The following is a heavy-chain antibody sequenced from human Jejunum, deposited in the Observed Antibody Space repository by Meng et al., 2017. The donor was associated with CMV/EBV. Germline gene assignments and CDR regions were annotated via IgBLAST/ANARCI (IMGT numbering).Heavy chain of an antibody. J-gene: IGHJ3*02. Sequence: FTGRHNNMSWLRQPPEQGLEWVSVIYSVGSTYYGDSVKGRFTISRDNSTHTLYLQMNSLRAEDTAVYYCARDRAPEWALLAAGAFDIWGQGTMVTVSS. CDR2: IYSVGST. V-gene: IGHV3-53*01. CDR1: FTGRHNN. CDR3: ARDRAPEWALLAAGAFDI. D-gene: IGHD1-26*01.